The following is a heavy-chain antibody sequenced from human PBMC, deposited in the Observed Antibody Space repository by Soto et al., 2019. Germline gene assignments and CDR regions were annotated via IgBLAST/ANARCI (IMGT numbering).Heavy chain of an antibody. CDR2: IYYSGST. CDR3: ARDGRGYSYGYNYYYGMDV. V-gene: IGHV4-59*01. D-gene: IGHD5-18*01. Sequence: SETLSLTCTVSGGSISSYYWSWIRQPPGKGLEWIGYIYYSGSTNYNPSLKSRVTISVDTSKNQFSLKLSSVTAADTAVYYCARDGRGYSYGYNYYYGMDVWGQGTTVTVS. CDR1: GGSISSYY. J-gene: IGHJ6*02.